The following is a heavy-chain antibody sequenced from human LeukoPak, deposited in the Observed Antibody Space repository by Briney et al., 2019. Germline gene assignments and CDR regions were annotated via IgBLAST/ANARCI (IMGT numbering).Heavy chain of an antibody. CDR3: ATYPYYYGSGSYFDY. J-gene: IGHJ4*02. CDR1: GYTFTSYY. Sequence: ASVKVSCKASGYTFTSYYMHWVRQAPGQGLEWMGIINPSGGSTSHAQKFQGRVTMTRDTSTSTVYMELSSLRSEDTAVYYCATYPYYYGSGSYFDYWGQGTLVTVSS. CDR2: INPSGGST. V-gene: IGHV1-46*01. D-gene: IGHD3-10*01.